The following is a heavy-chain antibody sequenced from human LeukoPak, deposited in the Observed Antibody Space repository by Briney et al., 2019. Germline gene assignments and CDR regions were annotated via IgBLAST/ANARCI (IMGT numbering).Heavy chain of an antibody. CDR2: IYSGGST. CDR3: AKGWCSSGSCPFDY. V-gene: IGHV3-53*01. Sequence: GGSLRLSCAASGFTVSSDYMSWVRQAPGKGQEWVSVIYSGGSTYYADSVKGRFTISRDNSKNTLYLQMSRLRAEDTAVYHCAKGWCSSGSCPFDYWGQGTLVTVSS. CDR1: GFTVSSDY. D-gene: IGHD2-15*01. J-gene: IGHJ4*02.